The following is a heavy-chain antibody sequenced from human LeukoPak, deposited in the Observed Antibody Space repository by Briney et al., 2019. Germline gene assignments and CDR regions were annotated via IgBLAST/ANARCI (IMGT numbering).Heavy chain of an antibody. CDR2: IDWDDGK. CDR1: GFSLSTSGVS. J-gene: IGHJ4*02. CDR3: ARTLANWGLYFDY. Sequence: RQSGPALVKPTQTLTLTCTHSGFSLSTSGVSVSWIRQPPGKALEWLARIDWDDGKFYSTSLKTRLTISKDTSKNQVVLTVTNMDPVDTATYYCARTLANWGLYFDYWGQGTLVTVSS. V-gene: IGHV2-70*17. D-gene: IGHD7-27*01.